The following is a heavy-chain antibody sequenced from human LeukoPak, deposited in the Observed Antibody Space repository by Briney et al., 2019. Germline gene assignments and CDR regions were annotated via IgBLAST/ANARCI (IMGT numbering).Heavy chain of an antibody. CDR3: ARGPGDIVVVPAATDY. CDR2: ISSSGSTI. V-gene: IGHV3-11*01. J-gene: IGHJ4*02. Sequence: PGGSLRLSCAASGFTFSDYYMSWVRQAPGKGLEWVSDISSSGSTIYYADSVKGRFTISRDNAKNSLYLQMNSLRAEDTAVYYCARGPGDIVVVPAATDYWGQGTLVTVSS. D-gene: IGHD2-2*01. CDR1: GFTFSDYY.